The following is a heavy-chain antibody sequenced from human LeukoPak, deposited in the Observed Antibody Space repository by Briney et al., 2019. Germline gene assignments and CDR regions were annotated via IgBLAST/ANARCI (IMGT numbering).Heavy chain of an antibody. CDR3: ARVRTPFTRTDAFDI. Sequence: SQTLSLTCAISGDSVSTNSATWNWIRQSPSRGLEWLGRTYYRSKWYNDYAVSVKSRITMNPDTSNNQFSLQLNSVTPEDTAVCYCARVRTPFTRTDAFDIWGQGTMVTVSS. J-gene: IGHJ3*02. D-gene: IGHD3-10*01. V-gene: IGHV6-1*01. CDR1: GDSVSTNSAT. CDR2: TYYRSKWYN.